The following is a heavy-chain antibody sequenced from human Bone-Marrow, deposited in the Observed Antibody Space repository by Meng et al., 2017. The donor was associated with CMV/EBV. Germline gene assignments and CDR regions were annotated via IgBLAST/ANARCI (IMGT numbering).Heavy chain of an antibody. V-gene: IGHV4-38-2*02. CDR1: GYSISSGYY. CDR2: IYHSGST. D-gene: IGHD3-9*01. J-gene: IGHJ5*02. Sequence: SETLSLTCTVSGYSISSGYYWGWIRQPPGKGLEWIGSIYHSGSTYYNPSLKSRVTISVETSKNQFSLKLSSVTAADTAVYYCARALYDILTGYNNWLDPWGQGTLVTVSS. CDR3: ARALYDILTGYNNWLDP.